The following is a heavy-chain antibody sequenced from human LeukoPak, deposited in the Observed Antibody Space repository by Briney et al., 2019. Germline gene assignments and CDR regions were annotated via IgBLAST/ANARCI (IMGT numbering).Heavy chain of an antibody. J-gene: IGHJ4*02. Sequence: GGSLRLSCAASGFTFSSYAMSWVRQAPGKGLEWVSVISSSGGSTYYADSVKGRFTISRDNSKNTLYLQMNSLRAEDTAVYYCAKRLVGGATSPSGHWGQGTLVTVSS. V-gene: IGHV3-23*01. CDR3: AKRLVGGATSPSGH. CDR1: GFTFSSYA. CDR2: ISSSGGST. D-gene: IGHD3-16*01.